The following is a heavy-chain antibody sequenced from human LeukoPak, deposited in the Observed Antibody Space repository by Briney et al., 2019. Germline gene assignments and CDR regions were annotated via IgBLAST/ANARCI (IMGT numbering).Heavy chain of an antibody. CDR1: GGFISSSDYY. CDR3: AREVGGVAGEY. J-gene: IGHJ4*02. Sequence: SETLSLTCTVSGGFISSSDYYWGWIRQPPGKGLEWIGSLYYSGSTNYNPSLKSRVTISVDTSKNQFSLKLSSVTAADTAVYYCAREVGGVAGEYWGQGTLVTVSS. CDR2: LYYSGST. V-gene: IGHV4-39*07. D-gene: IGHD6-19*01.